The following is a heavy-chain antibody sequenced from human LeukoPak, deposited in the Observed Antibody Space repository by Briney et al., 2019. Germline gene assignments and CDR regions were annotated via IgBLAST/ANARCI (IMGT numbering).Heavy chain of an antibody. CDR3: ASGIAVAGNYFDY. CDR1: GYTFTGYY. CDR2: INPNSGGT. D-gene: IGHD6-19*01. Sequence: ASVKVSCKASGYTFTGYYIHWVRQAPGQGLEWMGWINPNSGGTNYAQKFQGRVTMTRDTSISTAYMELSRLRSDDTAVYYCASGIAVAGNYFDYWGQGTLVTVSS. J-gene: IGHJ4*02. V-gene: IGHV1-2*02.